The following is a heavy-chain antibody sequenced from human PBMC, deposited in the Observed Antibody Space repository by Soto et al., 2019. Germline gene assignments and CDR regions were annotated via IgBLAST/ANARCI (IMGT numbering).Heavy chain of an antibody. CDR3: ARERYYDFWSGSYYYYYGMDV. CDR1: GYTFTGYY. V-gene: IGHV1-2*02. Sequence: VASVKVSCKASGYTFTGYYMHWVRQAPGQGLEWMGWINPNSGGTNYAQKFQGRVTMTRDTSTSTAYVELSRLRSDDTAVYYCARERYYDFWSGSYYYYYGMDVWGQGTTVTVSS. D-gene: IGHD3-3*01. J-gene: IGHJ6*02. CDR2: INPNSGGT.